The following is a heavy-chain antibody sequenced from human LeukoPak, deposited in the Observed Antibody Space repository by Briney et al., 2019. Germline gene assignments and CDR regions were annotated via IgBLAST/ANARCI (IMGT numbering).Heavy chain of an antibody. J-gene: IGHJ4*02. D-gene: IGHD1/OR15-1a*01. CDR3: AKDLHGTVPDYFDC. CDR2: IGASGDST. Sequence: GGSLRLSCAASGFSFSSYAMSWVRQAPGKGLEWASGIGASGDSTYYIDSVKGRFTISRDNSRNTLYLQMNSLRPEDTAVYYCAKDLHGTVPDYFDCWGQGNLVTVSS. CDR1: GFSFSSYA. V-gene: IGHV3-23*01.